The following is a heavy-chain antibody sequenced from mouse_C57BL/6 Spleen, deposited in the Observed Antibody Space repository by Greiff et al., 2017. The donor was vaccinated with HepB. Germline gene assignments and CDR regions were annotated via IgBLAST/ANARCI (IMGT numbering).Heavy chain of an antibody. Sequence: QVQLQQSGTELVKPGASVKLSCKASGYTFTSYWMHWVKQRPGQGLEWIGYSNPSNGGTKYNEKFKSKATLTVDKSSSTDYMQRSSLTSEDTAVYYCGRSWDYFGYWGKGTTLTVAS. CDR2: SNPSNGGT. V-gene: IGHV1-53*01. CDR1: GYTFTSYW. D-gene: IGHD4-1*01. CDR3: GRSWDYFGY. J-gene: IGHJ2*01.